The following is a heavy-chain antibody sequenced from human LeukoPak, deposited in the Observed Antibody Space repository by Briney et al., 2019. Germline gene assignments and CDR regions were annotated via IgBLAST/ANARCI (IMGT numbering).Heavy chain of an antibody. CDR1: GFTFSSYW. J-gene: IGHJ6*02. V-gene: IGHV3-74*01. CDR3: ARDHAKYFYGMDL. CDR2: INIDGTST. Sequence: PGGSLRLSCAASGFTFSSYWMHWVRQAPGKGLVWVSRINIDGTSTNYADSVKGRFTISRDNAKNTLYLQMNSLRAEDTAVYYCARDHAKYFYGMDLWGQGTTVTVSS.